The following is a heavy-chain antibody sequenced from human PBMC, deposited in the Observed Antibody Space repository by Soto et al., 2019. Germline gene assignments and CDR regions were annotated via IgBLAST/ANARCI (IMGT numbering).Heavy chain of an antibody. D-gene: IGHD3-10*02. CDR3: ARRGRMFDYYYGMDV. V-gene: IGHV3-74*03. CDR1: GFTFSHYS. Sequence: EMQLVESGGGLVKPGGSLRISCAASGFTFSHYSMHWVRQTPGKGLVWVSRSSTDASSTLSADSVKGRFTISRDSAKNTLYLHMSSLRAEDTAVYYCARRGRMFDYYYGMDVWGQGTTVAVSS. J-gene: IGHJ6*02. CDR2: SSTDASST.